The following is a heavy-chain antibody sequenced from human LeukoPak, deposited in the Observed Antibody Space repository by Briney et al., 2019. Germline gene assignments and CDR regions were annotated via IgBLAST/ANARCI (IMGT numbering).Heavy chain of an antibody. CDR3: TRDMSPAHY. D-gene: IGHD3-10*02. CDR2: INGDGSST. J-gene: IGHJ4*02. V-gene: IGHV3-74*01. CDR1: GFTFSSYW. Sequence: GGSLRLSCAASGFTFSSYWMHWVRQAPGKGLVWVSRINGDGSSTTYADSVQGRFTIARDNAKNTLYLQMNSLRDEDTAVYYCTRDMSPAHYWGQGTRVTVSS.